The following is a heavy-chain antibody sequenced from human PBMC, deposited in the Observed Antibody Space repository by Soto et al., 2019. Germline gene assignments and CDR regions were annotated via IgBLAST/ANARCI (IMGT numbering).Heavy chain of an antibody. D-gene: IGHD6-6*01. CDR1: GFTFSDYS. CDR3: GRALQLVSIWYFDL. CDR2: ISSSGSTK. V-gene: IGHV3-11*01. Sequence: QVQLVESGGGLVKPGGSLRLSCEASGFTFSDYSMSWIRQAPGKGLEWVAYISSSGSTKYYADSVKGGFTISRDHAKTALYQQRSSLRAEDTALYCCGRALQLVSIWYFDLWGRGTLVTVSS. J-gene: IGHJ2*01.